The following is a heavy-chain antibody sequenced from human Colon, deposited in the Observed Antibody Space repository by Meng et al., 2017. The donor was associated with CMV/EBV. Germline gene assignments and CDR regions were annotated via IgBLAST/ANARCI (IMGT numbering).Heavy chain of an antibody. CDR2: INVKDGNT. J-gene: IGHJ5*02. D-gene: IGHD2-15*01. CDR1: GYTFNHYG. V-gene: IGHV1-18*01. CDR3: ARSLGYCSSGTCYTNWFDP. Sequence: QVQLVQSGAEVKKPGASVMVSCKASGYTFNHYGIAWVRQAPGQGLEWMGWINVKDGNTNYAENFQGRVTMTTDTSTSTAYLDLRGLRSDDTAVYFCARSLGYCSSGTCYTNWFDPWGQGTLVTVSS.